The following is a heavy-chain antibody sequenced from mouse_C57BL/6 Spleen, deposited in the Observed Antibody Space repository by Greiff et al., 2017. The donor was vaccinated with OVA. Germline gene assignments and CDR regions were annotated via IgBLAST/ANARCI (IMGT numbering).Heavy chain of an antibody. J-gene: IGHJ3*01. V-gene: IGHV1-19*01. CDR1: GYTFTDYY. Sequence: EVQLQQSGPVLVKPGASVKMSCKASGYTFTDYYMNWVKQSHGKSLEWIGVINPYNGGTSYNQKFKGKATLTVDKSSSTAYMELNSLTSEDSAVYYYARSDDPWFAYWGQGTLVTVSA. CDR3: ARSDDPWFAY. D-gene: IGHD2-3*01. CDR2: INPYNGGT.